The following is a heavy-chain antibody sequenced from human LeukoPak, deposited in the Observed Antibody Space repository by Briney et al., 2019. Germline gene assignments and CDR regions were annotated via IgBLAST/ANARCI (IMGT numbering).Heavy chain of an antibody. CDR3: AKDLGYFGDYFDY. CDR1: GFTFSSYG. CDR2: IRYDGSNK. D-gene: IGHD3-10*01. V-gene: IGHV3-30*02. J-gene: IGHJ4*02. Sequence: PGESLRLSCAASGFTFSSYGMHWVRQAPGKGLEWVAFIRYDGSNKYYADSVKGRFTISRDNSKNTLYLQMNSLRAEDTAVYYCAKDLGYFGDYFDYWGQGTLVTVSS.